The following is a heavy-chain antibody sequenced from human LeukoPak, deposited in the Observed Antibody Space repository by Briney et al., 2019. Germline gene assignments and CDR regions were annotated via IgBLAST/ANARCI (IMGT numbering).Heavy chain of an antibody. Sequence: PSETLSLTCTVSGGSISSHYWSWIRQPPGKGLEWIGSIHHSGSTYYNPSLKSRVTISEDTSKNQFSLKLNSVTAADTAAYYCAREANWNYGYWGQGTLITVSS. J-gene: IGHJ4*02. CDR2: IHHSGST. CDR1: GGSISSHY. D-gene: IGHD1-7*01. V-gene: IGHV4-38-2*02. CDR3: AREANWNYGY.